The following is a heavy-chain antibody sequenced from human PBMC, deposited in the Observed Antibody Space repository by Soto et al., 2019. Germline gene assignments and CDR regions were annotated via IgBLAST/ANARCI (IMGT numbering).Heavy chain of an antibody. CDR1: GYTFTGYY. CDR2: INPNSGGT. V-gene: IGHV1-2*04. J-gene: IGHJ2*01. D-gene: IGHD5-12*01. CDR3: ARGTPITYWYFDL. Sequence: QVQLVQSGAEVKKPGASVKVSCKASGYTFTGYYMHWVRQAPGQGLEWMGWINPNSGGTNYAQKFQGCVTRTRATAISTAYMELSRLRSDDTAVYYCARGTPITYWYFDLWGRGTLVTVSS.